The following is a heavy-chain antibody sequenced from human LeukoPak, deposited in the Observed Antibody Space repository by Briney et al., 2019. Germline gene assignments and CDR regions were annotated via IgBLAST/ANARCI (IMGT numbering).Heavy chain of an antibody. CDR1: GGSISSGGYY. D-gene: IGHD3-3*01. J-gene: IGHJ6*02. CDR2: IYYSGST. CDR3: ARANDFWSGYSNYGMDV. Sequence: SETLSLTCTVSGGSISSGGYYWGWIRQHPGKGLEWIGYIYYSGSTYYNPSLKSRVTISVDTSKNQFSLKLSSVTAADTAVYYCARANDFWSGYSNYGMDVWGQGTTVTVSS. V-gene: IGHV4-31*03.